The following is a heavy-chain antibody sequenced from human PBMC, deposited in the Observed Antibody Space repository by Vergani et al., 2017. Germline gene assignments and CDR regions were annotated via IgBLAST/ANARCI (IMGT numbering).Heavy chain of an antibody. CDR2: ISSSSSYI. J-gene: IGHJ6*03. Sequence: EVQLVESGGGLVQPGGSLRLSCAASGFTFSSYSMNWVRQAPGKGLEWVSSISSSSSYIYYADSVKGRFTISRDNAKNSLYLQMNSLRAEDTAVYYCARPDSGSYYGFYYYYMDVWGKGTTVTVSS. CDR1: GFTFSSYS. CDR3: ARPDSGSYYGFYYYYMDV. D-gene: IGHD1-26*01. V-gene: IGHV3-21*01.